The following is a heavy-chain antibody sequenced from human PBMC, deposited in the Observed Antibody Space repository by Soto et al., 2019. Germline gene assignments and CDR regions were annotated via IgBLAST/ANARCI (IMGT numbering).Heavy chain of an antibody. J-gene: IGHJ5*02. Sequence: SETLSLTCTVSGGSISSYYWGWIRQPPGKGLEWIGSIYYSGSTYYNPSLKSRVTISVDTSKNQFSLKLSSVTAADTAVYYCARGDPLVATSIDPWGQGTLVTVSS. CDR3: ARGDPLVATSIDP. V-gene: IGHV4-39*01. CDR2: IYYSGST. CDR1: GGSISSYY. D-gene: IGHD5-12*01.